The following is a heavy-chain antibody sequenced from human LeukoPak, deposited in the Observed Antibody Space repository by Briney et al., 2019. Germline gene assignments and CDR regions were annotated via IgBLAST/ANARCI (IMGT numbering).Heavy chain of an antibody. CDR1: GYTFTSYD. J-gene: IGHJ6*02. CDR3: ARGMGGFDYYYYGMDV. Sequence: ASVKVSCKASGYTFTSYDINWVRQATGQGLERMGWMSPNSGNTGYAQRFQGRVTMTRNTSISTAYMELSSLRSEDTAVYYCARGMGGFDYYYYGMDVWGQGTTVTVSS. V-gene: IGHV1-8*01. D-gene: IGHD1-26*01. CDR2: MSPNSGNT.